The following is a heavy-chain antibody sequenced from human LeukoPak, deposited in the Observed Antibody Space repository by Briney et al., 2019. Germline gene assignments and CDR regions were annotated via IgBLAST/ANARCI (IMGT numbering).Heavy chain of an antibody. D-gene: IGHD6-13*01. V-gene: IGHV3-33*01. CDR3: ARSQSSSLIDY. Sequence: GRSLRLSCAASGFSLSAYGVHWVRQAPGKGLEWVAVIWYDGTSKDYADSVKGRFTFSRDNSKNTLCLQMNSLTVEDTAVYYCARSQSSSLIDYWGQGTLVTVSS. CDR1: GFSLSAYG. CDR2: IWYDGTSK. J-gene: IGHJ4*02.